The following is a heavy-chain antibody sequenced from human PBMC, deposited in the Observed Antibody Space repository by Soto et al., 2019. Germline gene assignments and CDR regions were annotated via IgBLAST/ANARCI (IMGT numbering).Heavy chain of an antibody. D-gene: IGHD6-6*01. J-gene: IGHJ6*02. CDR1: GFTFSSYW. V-gene: IGHV3-7*03. CDR2: IKQDGSEK. CDR3: ARDSYSSSSRYGMDV. Sequence: QPGGSLRLSCAASGFTFSSYWMSWVRQAPGKGLEWVANIKQDGSEKYYVDSVKGRFTISRDNAKNSLYLQMNSLRAEDTAVYYCARDSYSSSSRYGMDVWGQGTTVTVSS.